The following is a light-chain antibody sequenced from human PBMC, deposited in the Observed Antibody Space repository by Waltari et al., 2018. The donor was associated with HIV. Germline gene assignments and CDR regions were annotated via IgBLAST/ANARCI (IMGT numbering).Light chain of an antibody. V-gene: IGLV2-23*02. J-gene: IGLJ1*01. CDR1: SNDVGSYNL. CDR3: GSYAGGPYV. CDR2: EVS. Sequence: QSALTQPASVSGSPGQSITISCTGSSNDVGSYNLVSWYQQYPGKAPKLMIYEVSKRPSGVSDRFSGYKSGRTAYLTISGLQAEDEADYHCGSYAGGPYVFGTGTKVTVL.